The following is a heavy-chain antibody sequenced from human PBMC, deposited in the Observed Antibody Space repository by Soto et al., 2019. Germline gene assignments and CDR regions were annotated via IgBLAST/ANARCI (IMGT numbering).Heavy chain of an antibody. J-gene: IGHJ6*02. CDR2: ISGSGGST. V-gene: IGHV3-23*01. Sequence: GGSLRLSCAASGFTFSIYAMSWFRQAPGKGLEWVSAISGSGGSTYYADSVKGRFTISRDNSKNTLYLQMNSLRAEDTAVYYCAKDMQTYYDFWSGSQNYGMDVWGQGTTVTVSS. CDR1: GFTFSIYA. CDR3: AKDMQTYYDFWSGSQNYGMDV. D-gene: IGHD3-3*01.